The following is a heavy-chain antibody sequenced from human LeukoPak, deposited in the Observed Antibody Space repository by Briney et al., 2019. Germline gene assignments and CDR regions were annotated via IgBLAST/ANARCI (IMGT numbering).Heavy chain of an antibody. CDR1: GFTFSSYA. CDR3: ASIDYSTSY. CDR2: ISYDGSNK. D-gene: IGHD4-11*01. V-gene: IGHV3-30*04. J-gene: IGHJ4*02. Sequence: GRSLRLSCAASGFTFSSYAMHWVRQAPGKGLEWVAVISYDGSNKYYADSVKGRFTISRDNSKNTLYLQMNCLRAEDTAVYYCASIDYSTSYWGQGTLVTVSS.